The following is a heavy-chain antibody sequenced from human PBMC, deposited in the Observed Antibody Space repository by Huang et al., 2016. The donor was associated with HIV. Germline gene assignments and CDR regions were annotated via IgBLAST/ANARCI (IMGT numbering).Heavy chain of an antibody. CDR2: IRDDGSNE. CDR3: AKDGDTDYAPDY. D-gene: IGHD2-2*01. V-gene: IGHV3-30*02. CDR1: GFTFSRYG. J-gene: IGHJ4*02. Sequence: QVQLVESGGGVVQPGGSLRLSCAASGFTFSRYGMHWVRQAPGKGLEWVAFIRDDGSNEYYVDSGKGRFTISRDNSKNTLYLQINILRAEDTAVYYCAKDGDTDYAPDYWGQGTLVTVSS.